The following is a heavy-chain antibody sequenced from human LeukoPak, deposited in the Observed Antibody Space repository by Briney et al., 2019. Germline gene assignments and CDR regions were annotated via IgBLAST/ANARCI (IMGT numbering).Heavy chain of an antibody. V-gene: IGHV1-69*04. CDR1: GGTFSSYA. D-gene: IGHD6-19*01. Sequence: SVKVSCKASGGTFSSYAISWVRQAPGQGLEWMGRLIPIFGIANYAQKFQGRVTITADKSTSTAYMELSSLRSEDTAVYYCARGGAVAPSYYYYGMDVWGQGTTVTVSS. CDR2: LIPIFGIA. CDR3: ARGGAVAPSYYYYGMDV. J-gene: IGHJ6*02.